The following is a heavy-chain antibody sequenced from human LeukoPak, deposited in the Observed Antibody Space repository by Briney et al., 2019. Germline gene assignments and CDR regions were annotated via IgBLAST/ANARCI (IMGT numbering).Heavy chain of an antibody. V-gene: IGHV4-30-2*01. CDR2: ISHSGST. D-gene: IGHD6-13*01. J-gene: IGHJ2*01. CDR3: ARYSSTWPYWYFDL. Sequence: SETLSLTCAVSGGSISSGGYSWSWIRQPPGKGLERIGYISHSGSTYYNPSLKSRVTISVDRSKNQFSLELTSVTAADTAVYYCARYSSTWPYWYFDLWGRGILVTVSS. CDR1: GGSISSGGYS.